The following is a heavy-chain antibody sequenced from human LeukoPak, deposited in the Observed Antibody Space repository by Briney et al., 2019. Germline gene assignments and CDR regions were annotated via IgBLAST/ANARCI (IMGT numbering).Heavy chain of an antibody. CDR3: ARDAAFDI. Sequence: SETLSLTCAVYGGSFSSYYWNWIRQPPGKGLEWIGYIYYSGSTNYNPSLKSRITISVDTSKNQFSLKLSSVTAADTAVYYCARDAAFDIWGQGTMVTVSS. CDR2: IYYSGST. CDR1: GGSFSSYY. V-gene: IGHV4-59*01. J-gene: IGHJ3*02.